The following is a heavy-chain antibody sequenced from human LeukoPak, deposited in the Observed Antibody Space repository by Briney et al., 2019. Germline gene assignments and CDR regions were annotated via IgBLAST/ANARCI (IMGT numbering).Heavy chain of an antibody. Sequence: PGGSLRLSCAASGLTFSDYYMSWIRQAPGKGLEWVSYISSSGSTIYYADSVKGRFTISRDNAKNSLYLQMNSLRAEDTAVYYCARSSSGWDNWFDPWGQGTLVTVSS. CDR1: GLTFSDYY. D-gene: IGHD6-19*01. J-gene: IGHJ5*02. CDR3: ARSSSGWDNWFDP. CDR2: ISSSGSTI. V-gene: IGHV3-11*04.